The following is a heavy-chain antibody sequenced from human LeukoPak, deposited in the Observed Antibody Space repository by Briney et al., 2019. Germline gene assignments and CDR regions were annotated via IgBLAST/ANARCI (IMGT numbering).Heavy chain of an antibody. CDR3: ARDTIYGDSAY. D-gene: IGHD4-17*01. V-gene: IGHV3-33*01. J-gene: IGHJ4*02. CDR2: IWYDGSKS. Sequence: QAGGSLRLSCAASGFIFSSYGMHWVRQAPGKGLEWVALIWYDGSKSHHADSVKGRFTISRDNSKNTLYLQMNSLRAEDTAVYYCARDTIYGDSAYWGQGTLVTVSS. CDR1: GFIFSSYG.